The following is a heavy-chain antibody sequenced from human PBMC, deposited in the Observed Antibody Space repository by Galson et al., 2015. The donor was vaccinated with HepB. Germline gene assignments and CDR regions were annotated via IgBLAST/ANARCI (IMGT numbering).Heavy chain of an antibody. D-gene: IGHD6-13*01. CDR2: IDTTDSYT. CDR1: GYSFTSYW. Sequence: QSGAEVTKPGESLRISCTGSGYSFTSYWITWVRQMPGKGLEWMGRIDTTDSYTKYSPSFQGHVTISADKSISTAYLQWSSLKASATAKYYCARLALAGGYSSSWYGIWFDPCGQGTLVTVSS. J-gene: IGHJ5*02. CDR3: ARLALAGGYSSSWYGIWFDP. V-gene: IGHV5-10-1*01.